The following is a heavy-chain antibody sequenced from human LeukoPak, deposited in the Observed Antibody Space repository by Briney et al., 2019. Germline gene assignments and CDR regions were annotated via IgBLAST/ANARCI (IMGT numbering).Heavy chain of an antibody. J-gene: IGHJ4*02. V-gene: IGHV4-61*02. Sequence: SETLSLTCTVSGNSINSGDYYWRWIRQPAGRGLGWIGRIYSSGSTTYNPSLKGRVTISGDTSENQFSLRLSSVTAADTAVYYCARASYSYDISGWVPFDYWGQGTLVTVSS. CDR3: ARASYSYDISGWVPFDY. CDR2: IYSSGST. D-gene: IGHD3-22*01. CDR1: GNSINSGDYY.